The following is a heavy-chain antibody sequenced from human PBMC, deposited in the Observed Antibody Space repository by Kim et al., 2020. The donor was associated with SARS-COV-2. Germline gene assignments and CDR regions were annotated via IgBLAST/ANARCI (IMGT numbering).Heavy chain of an antibody. J-gene: IGHJ5*02. CDR1: GFTFSSYA. CDR2: ISGSGGST. CDR3: AIDTLGELQYNWFDP. Sequence: GGSLRLSCAASGFTFSSYAMSWVRQAPGKGLEWVSAISGSGGSTYYADSVKGRFTISRDNTKNTLYLQMNSLRAEDTAVYYCAIDTLGELQYNWFDPWGQGTLVTVSS. V-gene: IGHV3-23*01. D-gene: IGHD3-16*01.